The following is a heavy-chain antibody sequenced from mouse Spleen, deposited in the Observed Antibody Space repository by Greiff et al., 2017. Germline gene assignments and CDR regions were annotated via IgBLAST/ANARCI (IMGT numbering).Heavy chain of an antibody. V-gene: IGHV1-50*01. CDR2: IDPSDSYT. CDR3: AREGLRRGGYAMDY. J-gene: IGHJ4*01. CDR1: GYTFTSYW. D-gene: IGHD2-4*01. Sequence: QVQLQQSGAELVKPGASVKLSCKASGYTFTSYWMQWVKQRPGQGLEWIGEIDPSDSYTNYNQKFKGKATLTVDTSSSTAYMQLSSLTSEDSAVYYCAREGLRRGGYAMDYWGQGTSVTVSS.